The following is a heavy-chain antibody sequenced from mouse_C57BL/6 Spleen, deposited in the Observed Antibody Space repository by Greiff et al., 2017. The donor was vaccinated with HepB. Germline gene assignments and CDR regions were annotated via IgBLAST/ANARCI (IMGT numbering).Heavy chain of an antibody. CDR1: GFTFSDYY. CDR3: AREGYYGRYFDV. V-gene: IGHV5-16*01. J-gene: IGHJ1*03. Sequence: EVKLMESEGGLVQPGSSMKLSCTASGFTFSDYYMAWVRQVPEKGLEWVANINYDGSSTYYLDSLKSRFIISRDNAKNILYLQMSSLKSEDTATYYCAREGYYGRYFDVWGTGTTVTVSS. CDR2: INYDGSST. D-gene: IGHD1-1*01.